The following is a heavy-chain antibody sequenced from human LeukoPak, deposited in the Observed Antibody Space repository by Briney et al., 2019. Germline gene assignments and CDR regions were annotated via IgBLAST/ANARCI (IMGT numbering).Heavy chain of an antibody. J-gene: IGHJ3*02. CDR2: ISSSGSTI. CDR3: AKTPDTAMVWNAFDI. V-gene: IGHV3-48*04. D-gene: IGHD5-18*01. Sequence: GGSLRLSCAASGFTFSSYAMSWVRQAPGKGLEWVSYISSSGSTIYYADSVKGRFTISRDNAKNSLYLQMNSLRAEDTALYYCAKTPDTAMVWNAFDIWGQGTMVTVSS. CDR1: GFTFSSYA.